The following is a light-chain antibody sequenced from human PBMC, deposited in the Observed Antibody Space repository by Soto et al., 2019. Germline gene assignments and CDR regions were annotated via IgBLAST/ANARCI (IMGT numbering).Light chain of an antibody. Sequence: EIVLTQSPATLSLSPGERATLSCRASQSVSSYLAWYQQKPDQAPRLLIYDASNRATGIPARFSGSGSGTDFTLTISSLEPEDFAVYYCQQRSNWPTLTFGQGTRLEIK. J-gene: IGKJ5*01. CDR1: QSVSSY. V-gene: IGKV3-11*01. CDR2: DAS. CDR3: QQRSNWPTLT.